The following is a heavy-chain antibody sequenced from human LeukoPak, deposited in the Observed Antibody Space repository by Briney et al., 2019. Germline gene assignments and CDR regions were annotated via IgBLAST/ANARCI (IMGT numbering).Heavy chain of an antibody. CDR1: GXSISTXY. CDR2: VYYIGTT. Sequence: ETLSLXXXVSGXSISTXYWSWIRQPPGKGLEWVGYVYYIGTTNYSPSLKSRVTISVDTPKNQFSLKLTSVTAADTAIYFCARVSSSSSFDYWGQGTLVTVSS. CDR3: ARVSSSSSFDY. V-gene: IGHV4-59*01. J-gene: IGHJ4*02. D-gene: IGHD6-6*01.